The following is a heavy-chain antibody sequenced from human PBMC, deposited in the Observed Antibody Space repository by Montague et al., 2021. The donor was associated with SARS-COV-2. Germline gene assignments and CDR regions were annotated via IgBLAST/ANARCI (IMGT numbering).Heavy chain of an antibody. J-gene: IGHJ4*02. V-gene: IGHV3-21*01. CDR2: ISSGSSFI. D-gene: IGHD1-26*01. Sequence: SLSLSCAASGFTFGTSTMIWVRQAPGKGLEWVSSISSGSSFILYADSVKGRFTISRDNAGNSLYLQMDSLRPEDTAVYFCARDRYSNASPDYWGQGTLVTVSS. CDR1: GFTFGTST. CDR3: ARDRYSNASPDY.